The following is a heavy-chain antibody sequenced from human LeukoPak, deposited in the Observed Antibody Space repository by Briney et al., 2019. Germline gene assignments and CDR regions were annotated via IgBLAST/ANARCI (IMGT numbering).Heavy chain of an antibody. J-gene: IGHJ4*02. D-gene: IGHD3-22*01. Sequence: ASVKVSCKASGYTFTGYYMHWVRQAPGQGLEWMGWLNPNSGGTNYAQKFQDRVTITRDTSVSTAYMELSRLRSDDTAVYYCARVGAYYDSSAFFDFWGQGTLVTVSS. V-gene: IGHV1-2*02. CDR3: ARVGAYYDSSAFFDF. CDR2: LNPNSGGT. CDR1: GYTFTGYY.